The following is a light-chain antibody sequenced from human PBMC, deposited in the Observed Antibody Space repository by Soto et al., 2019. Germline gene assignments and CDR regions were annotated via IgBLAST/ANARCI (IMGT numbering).Light chain of an antibody. CDR2: TSG. J-gene: IGKJ2*01. CDR1: QRITTY. V-gene: IGKV1-39*01. CDR3: QQTYSTPYT. Sequence: IQMTQSPSSLSASLGDRVTITCRASQRITTYLNWYQQKPGNAPKLLITTSGTLQRGVPSRFSGSGSGTDFTITITSLQREDFATYFCQQTYSTPYTFGQGTKLEIK.